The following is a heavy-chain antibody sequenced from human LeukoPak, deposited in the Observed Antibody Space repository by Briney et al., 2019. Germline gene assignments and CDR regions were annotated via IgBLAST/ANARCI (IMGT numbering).Heavy chain of an antibody. Sequence: GGSLRLSCAASGFTFSSSVIDWARQAPGKGLEWVAVISYDGSNKYYADSVKGRFTISRDNSKNTLYLQMNSLRAEDTAVYYCARDYTPEQQLAQNTLLLTLWGQGTLVTVSS. V-gene: IGHV3-30*04. CDR3: ARDYTPEQQLAQNTLLLTL. J-gene: IGHJ4*02. CDR2: ISYDGSNK. D-gene: IGHD6-13*01. CDR1: GFTFSSSV.